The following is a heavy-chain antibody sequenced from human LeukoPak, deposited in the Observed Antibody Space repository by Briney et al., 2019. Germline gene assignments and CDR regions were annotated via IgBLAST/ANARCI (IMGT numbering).Heavy chain of an antibody. J-gene: IGHJ3*02. Sequence: PGGSLRLSCAASGFTFSSYGMHWVRQAPGKGLEWVAVISDDGTKKYYEDSVYGRFTISRDNSKNTLYLQMDSLRAEDTALYYCVKIYGDYARGGFDIWGQGTMVTVSS. CDR1: GFTFSSYG. CDR2: ISDDGTKK. CDR3: VKIYGDYARGGFDI. D-gene: IGHD4-17*01. V-gene: IGHV3-30*18.